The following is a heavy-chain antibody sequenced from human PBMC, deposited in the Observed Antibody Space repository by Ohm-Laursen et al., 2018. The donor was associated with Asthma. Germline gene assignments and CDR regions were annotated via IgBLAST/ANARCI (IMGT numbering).Heavy chain of an antibody. J-gene: IGHJ4*02. D-gene: IGHD2-15*01. CDR2: INSVFGTS. V-gene: IGHV1-69*13. CDR3: ARKAGSCITSNCYSLDF. CDR1: GGTLGTSV. Sequence: SVKVPCKSLGGTLGTSVIGWVRQAPGQGLEWLGGINSVFGTSTYAQKFHDRFTITADESTSTVYMTLSSLTSEDTAVYYCARKAGSCITSNCYSLDFWGQGTLVTVSP.